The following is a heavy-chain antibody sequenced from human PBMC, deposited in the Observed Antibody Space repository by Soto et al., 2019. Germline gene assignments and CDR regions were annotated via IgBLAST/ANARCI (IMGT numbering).Heavy chain of an antibody. D-gene: IGHD2-21*01. V-gene: IGHV5-51*01. CDR3: ARRGGEDYYYSGMDV. CDR1: GYSFTSYW. J-gene: IGHJ6*02. CDR2: IYPGDSDT. Sequence: GESLKISCKGSGYSFTSYWIGWVRQMPGKGLEWMGIIYPGDSDTRYSPSFQGQVTISADKSISPAYLQWSSLKASDTAMYYCARRGGEDYYYSGMDVWGQGPTVTVSS.